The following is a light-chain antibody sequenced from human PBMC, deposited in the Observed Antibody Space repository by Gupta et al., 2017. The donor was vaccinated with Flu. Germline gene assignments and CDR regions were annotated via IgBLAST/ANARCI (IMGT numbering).Light chain of an antibody. V-gene: IGLV4-69*01. CDR1: SGHSSYA. J-gene: IGLJ3*02. CDR2: VNSDGSH. CDR3: QTWGTGNWV. Sequence: QLVLTQSPSASASLGASVKLTCTLSSGHSSYAIAWHQQQPEKGPRYLMKVNSDGSHSKGDGIPDRFSGSSSEAERYLTISSLQSEDEDDYYCQTWGTGNWVFGGGTKLTVL.